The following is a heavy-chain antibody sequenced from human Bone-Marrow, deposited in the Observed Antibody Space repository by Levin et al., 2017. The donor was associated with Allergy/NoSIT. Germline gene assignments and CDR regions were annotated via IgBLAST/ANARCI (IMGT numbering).Heavy chain of an antibody. D-gene: IGHD7-27*01. Sequence: ASGPTLVKPTQTLSLTCTFSGFSLSSSPVGVAWIRQPPGKALEWLAIIYWDDDRRYSPSLKSRLTITKDTSKNQVVLTVTNMDPADTATYFCAHRDRAGARSNWERVYLDNWGQGILVTVSS. CDR3: AHRDRAGARSNWERVYLDN. CDR1: GFSLSSSPVG. CDR2: IYWDDDR. V-gene: IGHV2-5*02. J-gene: IGHJ4*02.